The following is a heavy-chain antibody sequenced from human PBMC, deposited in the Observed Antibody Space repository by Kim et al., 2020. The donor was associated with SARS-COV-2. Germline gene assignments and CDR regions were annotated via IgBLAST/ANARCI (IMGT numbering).Heavy chain of an antibody. D-gene: IGHD1-1*01. CDR3: ASLLERHRYYYYYGMDV. Sequence: GGSLRLSCAASGFTFSSYSMNWVRQAPGKGLEWVSSISSSSSYIYYADSVKGRFTISRDNAKNSLYLQLNSLRAEETAVYYCASLLERHRYYYYYGMDVWGQGTTVTVSS. CDR1: GFTFSSYS. J-gene: IGHJ6*02. V-gene: IGHV3-21*01. CDR2: ISSSSSYI.